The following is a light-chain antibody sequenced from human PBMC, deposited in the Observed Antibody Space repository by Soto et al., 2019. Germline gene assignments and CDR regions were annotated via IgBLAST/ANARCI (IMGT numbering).Light chain of an antibody. CDR1: SSNIGAGYD. J-gene: IGLJ1*01. CDR3: GSYAGSDTYV. CDR2: GNS. V-gene: IGLV1-40*01. Sequence: QSVLTQPPSVSGAPGQRVTISCTGSSSNIGAGYDVHWYQQLPGTAPKLLIYGNSNRPSGVPDRFSGSKSGNTASLTVSGLQAEDEADYYCGSYAGSDTYVFGTGTKVTVL.